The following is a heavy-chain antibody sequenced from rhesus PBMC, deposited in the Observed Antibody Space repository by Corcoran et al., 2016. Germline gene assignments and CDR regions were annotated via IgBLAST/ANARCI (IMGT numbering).Heavy chain of an antibody. CDR2: ITYSGSN. CDR3: ARNYYYDSARTDY. Sequence: QVQLQESGPGLVKPSETLSLTCAVSGGSISSGYYYWSWIRQPQGKGLEWIGYITYSGSNSYNPSLKSRVTISRDTSKHQFSLKLSSVTAADTAVYYCARNYYYDSARTDYWGQGVLVTVSS. CDR1: GGSISSGYYY. D-gene: IGHD3-28*01. J-gene: IGHJ4*01. V-gene: IGHV4-122*02.